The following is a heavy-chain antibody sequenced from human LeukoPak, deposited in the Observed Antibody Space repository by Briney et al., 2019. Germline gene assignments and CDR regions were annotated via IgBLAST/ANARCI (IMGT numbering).Heavy chain of an antibody. CDR2: ISSSGST. CDR3: ARVETEGSSWYGVHYFDY. CDR1: GDSISSGDYY. D-gene: IGHD6-13*01. Sequence: SETLSLTCTVSGDSISSGDYYWSWIRQPAGKGLEWIGRISSSGSTNYNPSLKSRVTISVDTSKNQFSLKLSSVTAADTAVYFCARVETEGSSWYGVHYFDYWGQGTQVTVSS. V-gene: IGHV4-61*02. J-gene: IGHJ4*02.